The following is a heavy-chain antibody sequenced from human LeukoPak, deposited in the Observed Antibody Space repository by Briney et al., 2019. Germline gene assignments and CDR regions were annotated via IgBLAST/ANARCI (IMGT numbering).Heavy chain of an antibody. CDR2: ISSSGSTI. J-gene: IGHJ1*01. D-gene: IGHD4-11*01. V-gene: IGHV3-11*04. CDR3: AKDAQRGFDYSNSLDK. Sequence: GGSLRLSCAASGFTFSDYYMSWIRQAPGKGLEWVSFISSSGSTIYYADSVKGRFTISRDNAKNTLYLQMNSLRAEDTAVYYCAKDAQRGFDYSNSLDKWGQGTLVTVSS. CDR1: GFTFSDYY.